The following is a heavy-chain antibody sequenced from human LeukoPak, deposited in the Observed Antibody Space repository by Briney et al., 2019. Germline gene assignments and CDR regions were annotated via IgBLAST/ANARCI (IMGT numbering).Heavy chain of an antibody. V-gene: IGHV4-34*01. D-gene: IGHD2-2*01. Sequence: SETLSLTCAVYGGSFSGYYWSWIRQPPGKGLEWIGEINHSGSTNYNPSLKSRVTISVDTSKNQFSLKLSSVTAADTAVYYCAREVPAAINWFDPWGQGTLVTVAS. CDR2: INHSGST. J-gene: IGHJ5*02. CDR1: GGSFSGYY. CDR3: AREVPAAINWFDP.